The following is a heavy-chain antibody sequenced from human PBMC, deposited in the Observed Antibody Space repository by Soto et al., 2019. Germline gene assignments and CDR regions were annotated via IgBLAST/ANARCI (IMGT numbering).Heavy chain of an antibody. J-gene: IGHJ4*02. CDR1: GYTFTSYA. Sequence: ASVKVSCKASGYTFTSYAMHWVRQAPGQRLEWMGWINAGNGNTKYSQKFQGRVTITRDTSASTAYMELSGLRSEDTAVYYCARDRISSSWYVLNYWGQGTLVTVSS. CDR3: ARDRISSSWYVLNY. V-gene: IGHV1-3*01. D-gene: IGHD6-13*01. CDR2: INAGNGNT.